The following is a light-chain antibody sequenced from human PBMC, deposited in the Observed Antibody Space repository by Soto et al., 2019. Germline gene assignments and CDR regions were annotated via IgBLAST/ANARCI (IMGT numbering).Light chain of an antibody. CDR1: QTVIKNY. J-gene: IGKJ4*01. CDR2: GAS. V-gene: IGKV3D-20*02. Sequence: ESVLTQSPGTLSLSPGERATLSCRASQTVIKNYLAWYQRKPGQAPRLLIYGASNRATGIPDRFSGGGSGTDFTLTITSLEPEDFAVYYCQQRSNWPLTFGGGTKVDIK. CDR3: QQRSNWPLT.